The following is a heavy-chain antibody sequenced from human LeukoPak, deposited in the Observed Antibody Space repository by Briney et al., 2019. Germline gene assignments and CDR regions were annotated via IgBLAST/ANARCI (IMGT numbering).Heavy chain of an antibody. Sequence: SETLSLTCTVSGGSISSYYWSWIRQPPGKGLEWIGYIYYSGSTNYNPSLKSRVTISVDTSKNQFSLKLSSVTAADTAVYYCATERYSSSWAWFDPWGQGTLVTVSS. V-gene: IGHV4-59*01. J-gene: IGHJ5*02. CDR2: IYYSGST. CDR3: ATERYSSSWAWFDP. CDR1: GGSISSYY. D-gene: IGHD6-13*01.